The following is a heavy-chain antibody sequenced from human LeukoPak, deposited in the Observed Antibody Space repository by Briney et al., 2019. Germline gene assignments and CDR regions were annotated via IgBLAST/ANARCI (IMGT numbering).Heavy chain of an antibody. CDR3: ARDSWVVGAYYGYYFDY. CDR1: GYTFTSYG. J-gene: IGHJ4*02. CDR2: ISAYNGNT. Sequence: GASVKVSCKASGYTFTSYGISWVRQAPGQGLEWMGWISAYNGNTNYAQKLQGRVTMTTDTSTSTAYMELRSLRSDDTAVYYCARDSWVVGAYYGYYFDYWGQGTLVTVSS. D-gene: IGHD2-15*01. V-gene: IGHV1-18*01.